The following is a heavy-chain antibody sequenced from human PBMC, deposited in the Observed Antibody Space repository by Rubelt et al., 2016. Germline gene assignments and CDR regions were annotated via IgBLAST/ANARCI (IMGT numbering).Heavy chain of an antibody. Sequence: QLHLQESGPGLVKPSETLSLTCTVSGGSITISTYYWGWVRQSPGKGLEWIGGLYYSGSTYFNPSLRSRVTVSLDASKNQFALKLISVTAADTAVYYCVAEGFNYHGMDVWGQGTTVTVAS. V-gene: IGHV4-39*07. CDR3: VAEGFNYHGMDV. CDR1: GGSITISTYY. J-gene: IGHJ6*02. CDR2: LYYSGST.